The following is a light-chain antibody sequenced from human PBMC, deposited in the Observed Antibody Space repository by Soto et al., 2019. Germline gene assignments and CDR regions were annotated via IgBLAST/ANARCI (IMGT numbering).Light chain of an antibody. CDR2: DTS. V-gene: IGKV1-39*01. CDR3: QQTNTSPLT. CDR1: QNINSW. J-gene: IGKJ1*01. Sequence: DIHMTQSPSTLSASVGDRVTITWRASQNINSWLAWYQQKPGKAPKLLISDTSTLQNGAPSRFSGSGSGTDFTLTISSLQPEDFATYYCQQTNTSPLTFGQGTKVDI.